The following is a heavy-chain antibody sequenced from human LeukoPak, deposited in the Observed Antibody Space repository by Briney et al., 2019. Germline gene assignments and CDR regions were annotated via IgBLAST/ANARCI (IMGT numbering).Heavy chain of an antibody. Sequence: ASVKVSCKASGYTFTSYGISWVRQAPGQGLEWMGWISAYNGNTNYAQKLQGRVTMTTDTSTSTAYMELRSLGSDDTAVYYCARALEVVILHDYWGQGTLVTVSS. CDR3: ARALEVVILHDY. CDR2: ISAYNGNT. V-gene: IGHV1-18*01. D-gene: IGHD3-22*01. J-gene: IGHJ4*02. CDR1: GYTFTSYG.